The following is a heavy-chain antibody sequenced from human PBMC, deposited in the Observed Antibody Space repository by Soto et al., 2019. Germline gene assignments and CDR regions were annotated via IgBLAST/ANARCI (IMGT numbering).Heavy chain of an antibody. V-gene: IGHV1-8*01. CDR1: GYTFTSYD. Sequence: ASVKVSCKASGYTFTSYDINWVRQATGQGLEWMGWMNPNSGNTGYAQKFQGRVTMTRNTSISTAYMELSSLRPEDTAVYYCARANYYYYGMDVWGQGTTVTVSS. J-gene: IGHJ6*02. CDR3: ARANYYYYGMDV. CDR2: MNPNSGNT.